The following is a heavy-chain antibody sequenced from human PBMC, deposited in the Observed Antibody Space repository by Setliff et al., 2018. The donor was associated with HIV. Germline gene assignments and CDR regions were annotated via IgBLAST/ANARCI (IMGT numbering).Heavy chain of an antibody. Sequence: SETLSLTCTVSGGSISSNNYYWGWIRQPPGKGLEWIASIYYSGSTCYNPSLKSRITISVDTSKNQFSLRLSSVTAADTAVYYCARQGLVLVPASIDWRLPPSPIDYWGQGALVTVSS. J-gene: IGHJ4*02. CDR1: GGSISSNNYY. D-gene: IGHD2-2*01. V-gene: IGHV4-39*01. CDR2: IYYSGST. CDR3: ARQGLVLVPASIDWRLPPSPIDY.